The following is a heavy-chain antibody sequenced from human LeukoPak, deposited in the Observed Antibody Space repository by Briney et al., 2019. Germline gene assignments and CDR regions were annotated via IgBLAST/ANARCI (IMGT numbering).Heavy chain of an antibody. CDR3: ARDRNYDIPWFDP. Sequence: GGSLRLSCAASGFTFSDYYMSWIRQAPGKGLEWVSYISSSGSTIYYADSVKGRFTISRDNAKNSLYLQMNSLRAEDTAVYYCARDRNYDIPWFDPWGQEPWSPSPQ. J-gene: IGHJ5*02. CDR1: GFTFSDYY. CDR2: ISSSGSTI. D-gene: IGHD3-22*01. V-gene: IGHV3-11*01.